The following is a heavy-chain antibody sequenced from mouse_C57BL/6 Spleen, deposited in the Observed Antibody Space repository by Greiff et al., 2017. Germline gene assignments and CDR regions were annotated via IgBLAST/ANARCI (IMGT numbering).Heavy chain of an antibody. D-gene: IGHD1-1*01. CDR1: GYTFTSYW. CDR2: INPSNGGT. J-gene: IGHJ3*01. CDR3: ARGENYYYGSSPAWFAY. Sequence: QVQLQQPGTELVKPGASVKLSCKASGYTFTSYWMHWVKQRPGQGLEWIGNINPSNGGTNYNEKFKSKATLTVDKSSSTAYMQLSSLTSEDSAVYYCARGENYYYGSSPAWFAYWGQGTLVTVSA. V-gene: IGHV1-53*01.